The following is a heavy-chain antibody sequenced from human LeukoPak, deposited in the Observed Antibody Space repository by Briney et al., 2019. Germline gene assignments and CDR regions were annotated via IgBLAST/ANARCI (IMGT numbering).Heavy chain of an antibody. CDR3: ARGGQFYYDSSGYYYDYYYYMDV. CDR2: IYTSGST. CDR1: TGSISSYY. V-gene: IGHV4-4*07. Sequence: PETLSLTCTVSTGSISSYYWSWIRQPAGKGLEWIGRIYTSGSTKYNPSLKSRVTMSVDTSTNQFSLKLSSVTAADTAVYYCARGGQFYYDSSGYYYDYYYYMDVWGKGTTVTISS. D-gene: IGHD3-22*01. J-gene: IGHJ6*03.